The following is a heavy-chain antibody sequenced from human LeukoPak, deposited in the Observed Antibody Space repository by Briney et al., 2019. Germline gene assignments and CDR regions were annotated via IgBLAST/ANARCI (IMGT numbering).Heavy chain of an antibody. CDR2: INTNSGGT. D-gene: IGHD3-10*01. CDR3: ARGGSGSGYLYYFDS. CDR1: GYSFSDYP. J-gene: IGHJ4*02. V-gene: IGHV1-2*02. Sequence: ASVEVSCKSSGYSFSDYPMHWVRQAPGQGREGTGGINTNSGGTSYAQNSHGKVTMPRDTSISTTYMELSGLTSDDTAVYYCARGGSGSGYLYYFDSWGQGTLVSVSS.